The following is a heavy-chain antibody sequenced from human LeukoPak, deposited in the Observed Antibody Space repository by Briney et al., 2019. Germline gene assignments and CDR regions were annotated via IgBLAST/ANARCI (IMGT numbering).Heavy chain of an antibody. V-gene: IGHV4-59*01. CDR1: GGSISSYY. J-gene: IGHJ4*02. CDR3: ASFRYCSGGSCYSVFDY. D-gene: IGHD2-15*01. CDR2: IYYSGST. Sequence: KPSETLSLTCTVSGGSISSYYWSWIRQPPGKGLEWIGYIYYSGSTNYNPSLKSRVTISVDTSKNQFSLKLSSVTAADTAVYYCASFRYCSGGSCYSVFDYWGQGTLVTVSS.